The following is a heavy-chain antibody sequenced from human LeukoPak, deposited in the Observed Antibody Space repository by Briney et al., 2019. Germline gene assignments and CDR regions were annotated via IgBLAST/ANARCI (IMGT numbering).Heavy chain of an antibody. CDR2: INHSGST. CDR3: ARGAPGPAARVTNWFDP. J-gene: IGHJ5*02. V-gene: IGHV4-34*01. CDR1: GGSFSGYY. D-gene: IGHD2-2*01. Sequence: SETLSLTCAVYGGSFSGYYWSWIRQPPGKGLEWIGEINHSGSTNYNPSLKSRVTISVDTSKNQFSLKLSSATAADTAVYYCARGAPGPAARVTNWFDPWGQGTLVTVSS.